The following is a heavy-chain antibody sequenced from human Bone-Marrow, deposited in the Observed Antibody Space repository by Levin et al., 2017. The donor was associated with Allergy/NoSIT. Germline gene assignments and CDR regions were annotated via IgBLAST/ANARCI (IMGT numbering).Heavy chain of an antibody. Sequence: GGSLRLSCAASGFTFSSYAMSWVRQAPGKGLEWVSAISGSGGSTYYADSVKGRFTISRDNSKNTLYLQMNSLRAEDTAVYYCAKGGPGTSSGQGRNEFDPWGQGTLVTVSS. J-gene: IGHJ5*02. CDR3: AKGGPGTSSGQGRNEFDP. CDR1: GFTFSSYA. CDR2: ISGSGGST. D-gene: IGHD6-19*01. V-gene: IGHV3-23*01.